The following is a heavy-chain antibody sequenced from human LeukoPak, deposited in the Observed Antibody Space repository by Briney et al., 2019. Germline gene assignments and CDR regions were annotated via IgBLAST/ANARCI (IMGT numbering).Heavy chain of an antibody. CDR1: GFTFSNYC. V-gene: IGHV3-74*01. J-gene: IGHJ4*02. CDR2: INSDGSST. D-gene: IGHD4-17*01. CDR3: AKGGATVIDY. Sequence: GGSLRLSCADSGFTFSNYCMHRVRPAPGEGLGWVSRINSDGSSTTSADSVKGRFTMSRDNAQNTLYLQITSLRAEDTAVYYCAKGGATVIDYWGQGTLVTVSS.